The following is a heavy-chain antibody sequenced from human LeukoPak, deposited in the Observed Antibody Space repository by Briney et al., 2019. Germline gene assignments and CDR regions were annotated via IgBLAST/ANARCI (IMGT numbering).Heavy chain of an antibody. Sequence: GGSLRLSCAASGFTFSSYAMHWVRQAPGKGLEWVAAISYDGSNKYYADSVKGRFTISGDNSKNTLYLQMNSLRAEDTAVYYCANLFYGSGSYDYWGQGTLVTVSS. D-gene: IGHD3-10*01. CDR3: ANLFYGSGSYDY. CDR2: ISYDGSNK. CDR1: GFTFSSYA. V-gene: IGHV3-30*04. J-gene: IGHJ4*02.